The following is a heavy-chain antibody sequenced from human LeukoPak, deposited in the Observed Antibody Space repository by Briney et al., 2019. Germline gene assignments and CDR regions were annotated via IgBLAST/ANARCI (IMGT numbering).Heavy chain of an antibody. CDR2: INPNSGGT. CDR3: ARDFSPADTADY. V-gene: IGHV1-2*02. Sequence: ASVKVSCKASGYTFTGYYMHWVRQAPGQGLEWMGWINPNSGGTNYARKFQGRVTMTRDTSISTAYMELSRLRSDDTAVYYCARDFSPADTADYWGQGTLVTVSS. J-gene: IGHJ4*02. D-gene: IGHD5-18*01. CDR1: GYTFTGYY.